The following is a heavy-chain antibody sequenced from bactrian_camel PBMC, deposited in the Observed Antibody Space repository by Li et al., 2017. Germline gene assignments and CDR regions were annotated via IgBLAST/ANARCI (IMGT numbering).Heavy chain of an antibody. CDR1: GHTDSIDSHVT. Sequence: HVQLVESGGDSVQAGGTLRLSCVASGHTDSIDSHVTMGWLRQAPGKEREGVAAIDADGRSYYKDSVKDRFTVSRDNAKNSFYLQMNQLTPEDTAMYFCAAGRTRNGYCYSMSEFPEAAYNHWGQGTQVTVS. CDR3: AAGRTRNGYCYSMSEFPEAAYNH. CDR2: IDADGRS. D-gene: IGHD2*01. V-gene: IGHV3S55*01. J-gene: IGHJ4*01.